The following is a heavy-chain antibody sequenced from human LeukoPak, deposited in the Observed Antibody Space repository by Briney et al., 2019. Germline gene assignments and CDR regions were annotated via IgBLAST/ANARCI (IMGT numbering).Heavy chain of an antibody. V-gene: IGHV1-69*13. CDR2: IIPIFGTA. CDR1: GGTFSSYA. Sequence: SVKVSCKASGGTFSSYAISWVRQAPGQGLEWMGGIIPIFGTANYAQKFQGRVTITADESTSTAYMELSSLRSEDTAVYYCMGYCSSTSCYVIDYWGQGTLVTVSS. CDR3: MGYCSSTSCYVIDY. D-gene: IGHD2-2*01. J-gene: IGHJ4*02.